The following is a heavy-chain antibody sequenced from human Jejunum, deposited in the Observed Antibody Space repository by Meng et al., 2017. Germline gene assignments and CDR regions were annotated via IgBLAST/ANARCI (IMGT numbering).Heavy chain of an antibody. CDR2: ISYSGST. CDR1: GGSVSSDRYY. J-gene: IGHJ4*02. CDR3: ARVQMVRLFDS. D-gene: IGHD5-18*01. Sequence: QVELQESGPGLVQPSETLSLTCNVSGGSVSSDRYYWGWIRQPPGKRLEWLGSISYSGSTYDNPSLKSRVTLSVDTSKNQFSLRLTSVTAADTAIYYCARVQMVRLFDSWGQGALVTVSS. V-gene: IGHV4-39*02.